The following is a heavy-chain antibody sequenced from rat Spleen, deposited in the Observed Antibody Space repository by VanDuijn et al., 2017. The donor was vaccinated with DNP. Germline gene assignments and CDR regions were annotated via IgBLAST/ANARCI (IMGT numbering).Heavy chain of an antibody. CDR3: ARYDYGGLDY. V-gene: IGHV3-1*01. CDR1: GYSITSSY. D-gene: IGHD1-11*01. J-gene: IGHJ2*01. Sequence: EVQLQESGPGLVKPSQSLSLTCSVTGYSITSSYWGWIRQFPGNKMEWTGDISYSGTTGYNPSLKSRISITRDTSKNQSFLQLNSVTTEDTATYFCARYDYGGLDYWGQGVMVTVSS. CDR2: ISYSGTT.